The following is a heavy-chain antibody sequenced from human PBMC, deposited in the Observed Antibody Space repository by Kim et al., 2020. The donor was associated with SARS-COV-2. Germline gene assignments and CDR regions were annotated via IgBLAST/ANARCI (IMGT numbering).Heavy chain of an antibody. J-gene: IGHJ3*02. CDR2: ISWNSGSI. Sequence: GGSLRLSCAASGFIFGDYAMHWVRQAPGKGLEWVSGISWNSGSIGYADSVKGRFTISRDNAKNSLYLQMHSLRVDDTALYYCAKDIPIEQQLVPGAFDIWGQGTLVTVSS. D-gene: IGHD6-13*01. V-gene: IGHV3-9*01. CDR1: GFIFGDYA. CDR3: AKDIPIEQQLVPGAFDI.